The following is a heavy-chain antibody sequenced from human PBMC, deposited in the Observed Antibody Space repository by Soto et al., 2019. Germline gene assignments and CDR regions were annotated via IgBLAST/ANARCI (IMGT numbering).Heavy chain of an antibody. J-gene: IGHJ5*02. CDR2: IYHSGST. V-gene: IGHV4-4*02. D-gene: IGHD3-3*01. CDR3: ARYPFNYDFWSGYSNWSDP. Sequence: SETLSITCAVSGGSISSSNWWSWVRQPPGKGLEWIGEIYHSGSTNYNPSLKSRVTISVDKSKNQFSLKLSSVTAADTAVYYCARYPFNYDFWSGYSNWSDPWGQGTLVTVPQ. CDR1: GGSISSSNW.